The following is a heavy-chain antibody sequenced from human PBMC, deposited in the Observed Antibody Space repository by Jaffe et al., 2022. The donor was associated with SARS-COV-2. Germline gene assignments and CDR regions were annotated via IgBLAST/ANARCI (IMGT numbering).Heavy chain of an antibody. D-gene: IGHD5-12*01. CDR3: ARENYSGYPGY. Sequence: QVQLVESGGGVVQPGRSLRLSCAASGFTFSSFGMHWVRQAPGKGLEWVALIGYDGSNQYYADSVKGRFTISRDNSRNTLYLQMNSLRAEDTAVYYCARENYSGYPGYWGQGTLVTVSS. CDR1: GFTFSSFG. CDR2: IGYDGSNQ. V-gene: IGHV3-33*01. J-gene: IGHJ4*02.